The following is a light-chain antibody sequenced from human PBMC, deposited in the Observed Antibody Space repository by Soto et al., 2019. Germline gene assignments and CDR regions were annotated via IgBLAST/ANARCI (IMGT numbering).Light chain of an antibody. CDR3: QQYGNMPIT. Sequence: EIVLTQSPGTLSLSPGERATLSCRASQSVRNIYLAWYQQKPGQAPRVLIYGISNRATGIPDRFSGSGSGTDFTFTISRLEAEDSAVYYCQQYGNMPITFGQGTRLEIK. CDR1: QSVRNIY. CDR2: GIS. V-gene: IGKV3-20*01. J-gene: IGKJ5*01.